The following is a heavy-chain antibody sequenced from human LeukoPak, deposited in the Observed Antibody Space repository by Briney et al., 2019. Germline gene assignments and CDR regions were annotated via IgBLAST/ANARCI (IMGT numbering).Heavy chain of an antibody. V-gene: IGHV3-74*03. J-gene: IGHJ3*02. CDR3: ARDSGYDPDAFDI. D-gene: IGHD5-12*01. Sequence: PGGSLRLSCAASGFRFGNYFMHWVRQAPGKGLVWVSRINNDGSSTTYADSAKGRFTISRDNAKNSLYLQMNSLRAEDTAVYYCARDSGYDPDAFDIWGQGTMVTVSS. CDR1: GFRFGNYF. CDR2: INNDGSST.